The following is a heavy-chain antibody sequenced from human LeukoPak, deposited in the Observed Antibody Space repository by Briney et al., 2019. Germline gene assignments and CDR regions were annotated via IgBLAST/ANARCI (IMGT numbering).Heavy chain of an antibody. CDR3: ARDPEYSDK. CDR1: EFIFGDFY. Sequence: KTGGPLRLSCVGSEFIFGDFYMNWIRQAPGKGLEWISFITSSGDSIYYADSVKGRFTVFRDNAKNSLYLQMNSLRAEDTAVYFCARDPEYSDKWGQGTLVSVSS. D-gene: IGHD1-1*01. V-gene: IGHV3-11*01. CDR2: ITSSGDSI. J-gene: IGHJ4*02.